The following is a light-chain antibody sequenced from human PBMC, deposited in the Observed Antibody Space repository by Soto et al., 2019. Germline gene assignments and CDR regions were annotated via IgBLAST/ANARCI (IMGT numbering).Light chain of an antibody. Sequence: LTQPASLSGSPGQSITIPCTGTSFDVDDYNSVSWYQQPPGKAPKLIIYEVNDRPSGVSNRFSGSNSDNTASLTISGLQAEEEADYYCSLYTTSSTPSYVFGTGTKVTVL. CDR3: SLYTTSSTPSYV. CDR2: EVN. J-gene: IGLJ1*01. CDR1: SFDVDDYNS. V-gene: IGLV2-14*01.